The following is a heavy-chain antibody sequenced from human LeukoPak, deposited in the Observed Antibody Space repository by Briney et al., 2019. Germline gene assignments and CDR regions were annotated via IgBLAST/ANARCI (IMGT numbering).Heavy chain of an antibody. Sequence: GGSLRLSCAASGFTFSNYWLHWVRQVPGKGLVWVSRINPGGSSTTYADSVKGRYTISRDNAKNTLYLQMNSLRAEDTAVYYCARSNQADDYWGQGTLVTVSS. V-gene: IGHV3-74*01. CDR2: INPGGSST. CDR1: GFTFSNYW. D-gene: IGHD4-11*01. J-gene: IGHJ4*02. CDR3: ARSNQADDY.